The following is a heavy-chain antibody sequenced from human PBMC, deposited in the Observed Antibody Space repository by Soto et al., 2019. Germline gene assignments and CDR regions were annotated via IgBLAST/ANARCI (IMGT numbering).Heavy chain of an antibody. Sequence: QVQLVQSGTELKKPGASVKVSCRASGYSFIAYGLSWVRQAPGQGLEWMGWISPYNGNTNYAEKLQGRVTMTTDTSTSTAYMDLRNLRSDDTALYYCATTTVTSHFDHLGQGTLVTVSS. CDR3: ATTTVTSHFDH. V-gene: IGHV1-18*04. CDR2: ISPYNGNT. CDR1: GYSFIAYG. D-gene: IGHD4-17*01. J-gene: IGHJ4*01.